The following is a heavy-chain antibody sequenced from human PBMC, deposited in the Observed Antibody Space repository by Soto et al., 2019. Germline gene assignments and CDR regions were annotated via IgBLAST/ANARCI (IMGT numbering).Heavy chain of an antibody. Sequence: GGSLRLSCAASGFTFSNAWMNWVRQAPGKGLEWVGRIKSKTDGGTTDYAAPVKGRFTISRDDSKNTLYLQMNSLKTEDTAVYYCTTGGILWFGELLYIPYGMDVWGQGTTVTVSS. J-gene: IGHJ6*02. CDR1: GFTFSNAW. V-gene: IGHV3-15*07. D-gene: IGHD3-10*01. CDR2: IKSKTDGGTT. CDR3: TTGGILWFGELLYIPYGMDV.